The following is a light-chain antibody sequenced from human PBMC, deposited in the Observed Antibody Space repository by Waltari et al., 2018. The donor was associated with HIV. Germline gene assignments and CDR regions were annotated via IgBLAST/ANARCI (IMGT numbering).Light chain of an antibody. V-gene: IGLV3-21*02. CDR1: NIGNKN. CDR3: QVWDGSSDHPKVV. CDR2: DDS. J-gene: IGLJ2*01. Sequence: SYVLTQPPSVSVAPGQTATITCGGNNIGNKNVQWYQQKPGQAPVLVGYDDSDRPSGIPERFSGSNSGNTATLTISRVEVGDEADYYCQVWDGSSDHPKVVLGGGTKLTVL.